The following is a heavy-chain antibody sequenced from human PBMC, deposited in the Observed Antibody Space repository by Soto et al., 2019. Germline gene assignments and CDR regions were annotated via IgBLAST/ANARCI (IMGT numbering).Heavy chain of an antibody. CDR3: ALVWFGEPHPSG. V-gene: IGHV1-18*01. J-gene: IGHJ4*02. Sequence: QVQLVQSGAEVKKPGASVKVSCKASGYTFTSYGISWVRQAPGQVLEWMGWISAYNGNTNYAQKLQGRVTMPTDTSTSTADMELRSLRSDDTAVYYCALVWFGEPHPSGWGQGTLVTVSS. CDR2: ISAYNGNT. CDR1: GYTFTSYG. D-gene: IGHD3-10*01.